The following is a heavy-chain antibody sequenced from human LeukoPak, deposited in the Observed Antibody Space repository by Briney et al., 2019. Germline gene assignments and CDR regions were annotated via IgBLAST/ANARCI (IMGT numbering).Heavy chain of an antibody. Sequence: ASVKVSCKASGHTFTNYDINWVRQATGQGLEWMGWMNPNSGNTGYAQKFQGRVSMTRNTSISTAYMELSSLRSEDTAVYYCARGIGSTTVTTLEYYFDYWGQGTLVTVSS. J-gene: IGHJ4*02. CDR1: GHTFTNYD. V-gene: IGHV1-8*01. D-gene: IGHD4-17*01. CDR2: MNPNSGNT. CDR3: ARGIGSTTVTTLEYYFDY.